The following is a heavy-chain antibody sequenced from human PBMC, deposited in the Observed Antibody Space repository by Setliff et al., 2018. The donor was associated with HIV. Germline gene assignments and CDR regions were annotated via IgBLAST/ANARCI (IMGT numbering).Heavy chain of an antibody. J-gene: IGHJ6*02. D-gene: IGHD6-6*01. CDR3: TRELNGHTSSHYYFGLDV. CDR1: GSISTIRYY. V-gene: IGHV3-48*01. Sequence: ETLSLTCAVSNGSISTIRYYWSWLRQPAGKGLEWVSVISSSSSTIYYADSVKGRFTISRENAKNSLYLQMNNVRAGDTAAYYCTRELNGHTSSHYYFGLDVWGQGTTVTVSS. CDR2: ISSSSSTI.